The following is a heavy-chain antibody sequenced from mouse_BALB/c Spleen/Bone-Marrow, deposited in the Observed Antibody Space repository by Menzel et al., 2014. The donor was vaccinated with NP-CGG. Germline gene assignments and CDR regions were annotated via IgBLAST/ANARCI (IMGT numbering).Heavy chain of an antibody. D-gene: IGHD4-1*01. V-gene: IGHV5-6*01. J-gene: IGHJ2*01. CDR1: GFTFSNYG. CDR3: ARRGTGTGSYYFDY. CDR2: ISSVGSYT. Sequence: EVQLVESGGDLVKPGGSLKLSCAASGFTFSNYGMSWVRQTPDKRLGWVATISSVGSYTYYPDSAKGRFTISRDNAKNTLFLQMSSLKSEDTAMYYCARRGTGTGSYYFDYWGQGTTLTVSS.